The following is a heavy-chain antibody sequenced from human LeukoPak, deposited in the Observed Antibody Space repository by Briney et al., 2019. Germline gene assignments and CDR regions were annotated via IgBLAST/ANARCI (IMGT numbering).Heavy chain of an antibody. V-gene: IGHV3-7*01. Sequence: GGSLRLSCEASGFTFSNYWMTWVRQAPGKGLEWVANIKQDGSEKFYVDSVMGRFTVSRDNAKNSLYLQMNTLRAEDTAVYYCSRGLSDVYWGQGTLVTVSS. J-gene: IGHJ4*02. CDR1: GFTFSNYW. CDR3: SRGLSDVY. CDR2: IKQDGSEK.